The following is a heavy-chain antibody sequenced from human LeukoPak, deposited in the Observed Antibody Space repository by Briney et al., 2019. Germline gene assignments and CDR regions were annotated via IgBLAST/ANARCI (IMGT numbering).Heavy chain of an antibody. V-gene: IGHV1-2*02. Sequence: ASVKVSCKASGYTFTGYYMHWVRQAPGQGLEWMGWINPNSGGTNYAQKFQGRVTMTRDTSISTAYMELSRLRSDDTAVYYCARERPATLYYYDSTTYIREWSFDLWGQGTMVTVSS. D-gene: IGHD3-22*01. CDR3: ARERPATLYYYDSTTYIREWSFDL. J-gene: IGHJ3*01. CDR1: GYTFTGYY. CDR2: INPNSGGT.